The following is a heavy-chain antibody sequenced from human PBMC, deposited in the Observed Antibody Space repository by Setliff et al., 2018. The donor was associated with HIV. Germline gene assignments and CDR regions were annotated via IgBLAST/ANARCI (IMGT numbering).Heavy chain of an antibody. D-gene: IGHD1-26*01. V-gene: IGHV4-59*04. CDR3: ASGEDSGTYGEPYDS. CDR1: GDTDFY. J-gene: IGHJ4*02. Sequence: NPSETLSLTCTVSGDTDFYWNWIRQPPGKGLEWIGNIHSSGSTYYNPSLKSRVFISVDLSINQFSLKLHSVTAADTAVYYCASGEDSGTYGEPYDSWGQGALVTVSS. CDR2: IHSSGST.